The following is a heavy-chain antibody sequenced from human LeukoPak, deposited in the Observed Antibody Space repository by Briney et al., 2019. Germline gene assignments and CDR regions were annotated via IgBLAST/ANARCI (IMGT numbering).Heavy chain of an antibody. Sequence: SETLSLTCTVSGGSIGTYYWSWVRQSPGTGLQWIGYIYVTGTRSNPYLPRRVTISVDRSRNQFFLKMTSVTAADPDVYDCARHIGGGIEDMDVWGRGTKVTVSS. CDR1: GGSIGTYY. J-gene: IGHJ6*03. CDR2: IYVTGT. D-gene: IGHD3-16*02. CDR3: ARHIGGGIEDMDV. V-gene: IGHV4-59*08.